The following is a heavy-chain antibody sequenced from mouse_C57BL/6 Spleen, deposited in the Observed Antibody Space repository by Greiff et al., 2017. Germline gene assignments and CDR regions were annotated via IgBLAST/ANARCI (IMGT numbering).Heavy chain of an antibody. D-gene: IGHD3-2*02. CDR2: INPSTGGT. V-gene: IGHV1-42*01. CDR3: AKRGTDSSGYDY. CDR1: GYSFTGYY. Sequence: EVQLQQSGPELVKPGASVKISCKASGYSFTGYYMNWVQQSPEKSLEWIGEINPSTGGTTYNQKFKAKATLTVDKSSSTAYMQLKSLTSENSAVYYCAKRGTDSSGYDYWGQGTTLTVSS. J-gene: IGHJ2*01.